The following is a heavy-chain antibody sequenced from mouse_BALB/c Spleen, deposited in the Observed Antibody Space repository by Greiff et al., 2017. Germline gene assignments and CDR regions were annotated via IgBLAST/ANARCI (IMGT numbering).Heavy chain of an antibody. D-gene: IGHD1-1*01. CDR1: GFNIKDYY. V-gene: IGHV14-4*02. Sequence: VQLKESGAELVRSGASVKLSCTASGFNIKDYYMHWVKQRPEQGLEWIGWIDPENGDTEYAPKFQGKATMTADTSSNTAYLQLSSLTSEDTAVYYCARGDYGSSPAGFAYWGQGTLVTVSA. CDR3: ARGDYGSSPAGFAY. J-gene: IGHJ3*01. CDR2: IDPENGDT.